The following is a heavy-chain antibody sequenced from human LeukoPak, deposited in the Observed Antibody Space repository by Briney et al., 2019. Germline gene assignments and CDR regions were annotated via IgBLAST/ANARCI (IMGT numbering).Heavy chain of an antibody. D-gene: IGHD2-2*01. CDR3: ASLGVVPAAPNAFDI. J-gene: IGHJ3*02. V-gene: IGHV3-30*03. Sequence: VISYDGSNKYYADSVKGRFTISRDNSKNTLYLQMNSLRAEDTAVYYCASLGVVPAAPNAFDIWGQGTMVTVSS. CDR2: ISYDGSNK.